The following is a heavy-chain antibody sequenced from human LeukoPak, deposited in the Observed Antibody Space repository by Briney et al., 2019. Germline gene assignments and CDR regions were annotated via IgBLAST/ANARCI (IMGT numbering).Heavy chain of an antibody. Sequence: GRSLRLSCEASGFTFSNYGMNWVRQAPGKGLEWVSYISSSSSYIYYADSVKGRFTISRDNAKNSLYLQMNSLRAEDTAVYYCAKVLEQLVPDYWGQGTLVTVSS. J-gene: IGHJ4*02. V-gene: IGHV3-21*01. D-gene: IGHD6-6*01. CDR3: AKVLEQLVPDY. CDR2: ISSSSSYI. CDR1: GFTFSNYG.